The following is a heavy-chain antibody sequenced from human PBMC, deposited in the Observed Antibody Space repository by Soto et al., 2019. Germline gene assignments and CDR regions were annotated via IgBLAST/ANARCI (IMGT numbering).Heavy chain of an antibody. CDR2: IYYSGST. D-gene: IGHD6-6*01. V-gene: IGHV4-39*01. CDR3: ASRSTSTIGY. J-gene: IGHJ4*02. CDR1: GGSISSSSYY. Sequence: QLQLQESGPGLVKPSETLSLTCTVSGGSISSSSYYWGWIRQPSGKGLEWIGSIYYSGSTYYNPSLTSRVIISVDTAKNQFSLKLSSVTAADPAVYYCASRSTSTIGYWGQGTLVTVSS.